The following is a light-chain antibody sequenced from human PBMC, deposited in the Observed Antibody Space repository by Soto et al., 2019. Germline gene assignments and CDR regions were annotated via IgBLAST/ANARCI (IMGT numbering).Light chain of an antibody. CDR1: QSVTRN. J-gene: IGKJ1*01. V-gene: IGKV3-15*01. CDR3: QQYNNWPLS. Sequence: EIVLTQSPATLSVSPGERATLSCRASQSVTRNLAWYQQKPGQAPRLLIYGASTRATGVPARVSDSGFGTEFTLTISSLQSEDFAVYYCQQYNNWPLSFGQGTKVDIK. CDR2: GAS.